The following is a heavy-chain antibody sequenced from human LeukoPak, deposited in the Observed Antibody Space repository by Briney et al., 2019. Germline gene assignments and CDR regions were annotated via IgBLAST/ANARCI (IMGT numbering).Heavy chain of an antibody. Sequence: PGGSLRLSCAASGYTFSSYAMSWVRQAPGKGLEWVSAISGSGGSTYYADSVKGRFTVSRDNSKNTLYLQMNSLRAEDTAVYYCAKDDMIVVVMFDYWGQGTLVTVSS. D-gene: IGHD3-22*01. CDR1: GYTFSSYA. V-gene: IGHV3-23*01. CDR3: AKDDMIVVVMFDY. CDR2: ISGSGGST. J-gene: IGHJ4*02.